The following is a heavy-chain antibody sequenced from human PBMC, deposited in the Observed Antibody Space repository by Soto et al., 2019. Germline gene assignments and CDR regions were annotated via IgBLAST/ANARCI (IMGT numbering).Heavy chain of an antibody. Sequence: ASVKVSCKASGGTFSSYANSWVRQAPGQGLEWMGGIIPIFGTADYAQKFQGRVTITADESASTAYMELSSLRSEDTAVYYCASLIAAAGPPHSPRYYYGMDVWGQGTTVTVSS. CDR3: ASLIAAAGPPHSPRYYYGMDV. D-gene: IGHD6-13*01. V-gene: IGHV1-69*13. J-gene: IGHJ6*02. CDR1: GGTFSSYA. CDR2: IIPIFGTA.